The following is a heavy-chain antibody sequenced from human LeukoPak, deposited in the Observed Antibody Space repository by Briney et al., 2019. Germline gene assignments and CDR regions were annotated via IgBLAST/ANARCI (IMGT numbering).Heavy chain of an antibody. Sequence: GRSLRLSCAASGFTFSSYAMHWVRQAPGKGLEWVAVISYDGTNKFYADSVKGRFTISRDNPKNTLYLQMNSLRAEDTALYYCARGATMVRGVIISPHSLDFWGQRTLVTVSS. CDR2: ISYDGTNK. J-gene: IGHJ4*02. CDR3: ARGATMVRGVIISPHSLDF. V-gene: IGHV3-30*04. CDR1: GFTFSSYA. D-gene: IGHD3-10*01.